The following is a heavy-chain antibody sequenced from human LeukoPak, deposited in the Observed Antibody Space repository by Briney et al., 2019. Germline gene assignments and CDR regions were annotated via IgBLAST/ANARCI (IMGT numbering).Heavy chain of an antibody. CDR3: VRHVASGGSGVDH. CDR1: GFTFSGSA. Sequence: GGSLRLSCAASGFTFSGSAMHWVRQASGKGLEWVGRIRSKTNNYATAYAASVKDRFTISRDDSTNTAYLQMNSLKTEDTAVYYCVRHVASGGSGVDHWGQGTLVTVSS. CDR2: IRSKTNNYAT. D-gene: IGHD3-10*01. J-gene: IGHJ4*02. V-gene: IGHV3-73*01.